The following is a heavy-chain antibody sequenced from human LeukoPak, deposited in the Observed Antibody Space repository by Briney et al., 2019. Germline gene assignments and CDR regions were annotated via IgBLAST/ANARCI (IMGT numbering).Heavy chain of an antibody. Sequence: ASAKVSCKASGYTFTSYGISWVRQAPGQGLEWMGWISAYNGNTNYAQKLQGRVTMTTDTSTSTAYMELRSLRSDDTAVYYCARDLRYFDWLLPPPYYFDYWGQGTLVTVSS. D-gene: IGHD3-9*01. CDR2: ISAYNGNT. J-gene: IGHJ4*02. CDR3: ARDLRYFDWLLPPPYYFDY. V-gene: IGHV1-18*01. CDR1: GYTFTSYG.